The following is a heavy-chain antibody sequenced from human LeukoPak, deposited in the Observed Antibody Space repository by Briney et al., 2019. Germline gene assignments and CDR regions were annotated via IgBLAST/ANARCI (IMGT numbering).Heavy chain of an antibody. CDR2: IDTSGSYI. Sequence: GGSLRLSCAASGFTFSTYSMNWVRQAPGKGLEWVSFIDTSGSYIYYGDSMKGRFTISRDNAKHSLYLQMSGLRAEDTAVYYCARGRSITLLRGVAMSDGFDIWGQGAMVTVSS. CDR3: ARGRSITLLRGVAMSDGFDI. J-gene: IGHJ3*02. CDR1: GFTFSTYS. V-gene: IGHV3-21*01. D-gene: IGHD3-10*01.